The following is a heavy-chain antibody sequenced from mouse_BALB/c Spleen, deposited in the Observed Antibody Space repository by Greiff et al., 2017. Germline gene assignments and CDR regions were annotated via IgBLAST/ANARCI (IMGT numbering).Heavy chain of an antibody. J-gene: IGHJ2*01. CDR1: GYSFTSYY. D-gene: IGHD2-4*01. CDR3: ARSLYYEFDY. CDR2: IDPFNGGT. Sequence: EVQLQQSGPELMKPGASVKISCKASGYSFTSYYMHWVKQSHGKSLEWIGYIDPFNGGTSYNQKFKGKATLTVDKSSSTAYMHLSSLTSEDSAVYYCARSLYYEFDYWGQGTTLTVSS. V-gene: IGHV1S135*01.